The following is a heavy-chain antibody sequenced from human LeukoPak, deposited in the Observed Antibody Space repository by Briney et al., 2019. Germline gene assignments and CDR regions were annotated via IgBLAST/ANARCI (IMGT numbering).Heavy chain of an antibody. Sequence: PGGSLRLSCAASGFTFSSYGVHWVRQAPGKGLEWVAVISYDGSNKYYADSVKGRFTISRDNSKNTLYLQMNSLRAEDTAVYYCAKVLLEWLPTYYYYGMDVWGQGTTITVSS. CDR2: ISYDGSNK. J-gene: IGHJ6*02. CDR3: AKVLLEWLPTYYYYGMDV. V-gene: IGHV3-30*18. CDR1: GFTFSSYG. D-gene: IGHD3-3*01.